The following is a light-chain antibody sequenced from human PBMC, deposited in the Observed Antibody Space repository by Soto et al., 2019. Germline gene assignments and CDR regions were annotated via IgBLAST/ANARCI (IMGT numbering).Light chain of an antibody. Sequence: QSALTQPASVSGSPGQSITISCTGTSSDFGSYNYVSWYQQHPGKAPKLMIYDVSNRPSGVSNRFSGSKSGNTASLTISGLQAEDEADYYCFSYTRSSTWVFGGGTKLTFL. CDR1: SSDFGSYNY. CDR2: DVS. CDR3: FSYTRSSTWV. J-gene: IGLJ3*02. V-gene: IGLV2-14*03.